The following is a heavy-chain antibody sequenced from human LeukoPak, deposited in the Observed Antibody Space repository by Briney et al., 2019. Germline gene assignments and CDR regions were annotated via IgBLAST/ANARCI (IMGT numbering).Heavy chain of an antibody. Sequence: GGSLRLSCAASGFTFDDYYMSWIRQAPGEGLGWVSYISNGGGHISYADSVKGRFTISRDNTKNSLYLHMDSLRADDTAVYYCARGFSSYPAEWGQGTLVTISS. D-gene: IGHD3-16*02. V-gene: IGHV3-11*01. CDR2: ISNGGGHI. CDR3: ARGFSSYPAE. CDR1: GFTFDDYY. J-gene: IGHJ4*02.